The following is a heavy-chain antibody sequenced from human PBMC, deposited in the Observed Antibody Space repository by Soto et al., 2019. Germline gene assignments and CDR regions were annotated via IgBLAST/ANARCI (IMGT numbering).Heavy chain of an antibody. Sequence: PSETLSLTCAVYGGSFSGYYWSWIRQPPGKGLEWIGEINHSGSTNYNPSLKSRVTISVDTSKNQFSLKLSSVTAADTAVYYCARVAAAGGFDYWGQGTLVTVSS. CDR3: ARVAAAGGFDY. V-gene: IGHV4-34*01. CDR2: INHSGST. D-gene: IGHD6-13*01. J-gene: IGHJ4*02. CDR1: GGSFSGYY.